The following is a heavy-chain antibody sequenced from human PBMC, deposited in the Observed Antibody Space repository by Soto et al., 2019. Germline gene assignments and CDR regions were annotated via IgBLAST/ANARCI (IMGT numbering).Heavy chain of an antibody. V-gene: IGHV3-30*03. J-gene: IGHJ6*02. CDR2: ISYDGSNK. D-gene: IGHD6-13*01. CDR3: ARSIAAAGYYYGMDV. Sequence: GSLRLSCAVSGFTFSSYGMHWVRQAPGKGLEWVAVISYDGSNKYYADSVKGRFTISRDNSKNTLYLQMSSLRAEDTAVYYCARSIAAAGYYYGMDVWGQGTTVTVSS. CDR1: GFTFSSYG.